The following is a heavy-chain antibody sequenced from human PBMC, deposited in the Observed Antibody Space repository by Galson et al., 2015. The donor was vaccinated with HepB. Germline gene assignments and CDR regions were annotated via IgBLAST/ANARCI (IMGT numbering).Heavy chain of an antibody. CDR3: AKDRGTVVPAVVDV. CDR2: IYYSGST. D-gene: IGHD2-2*01. V-gene: IGHV4-59*12. Sequence: QVQLQESGPGLVKPSETLSLTCTVSGGSISSYYWSWIRQPPGKGLEWIGYIYYSGSTNYNPSLKSRVTISVDTSKNQFSLKLSSVTAADTAVYYCAKDRGTVVPAVVDVWGKGTTVTVSS. CDR1: GGSISSYY. J-gene: IGHJ6*04.